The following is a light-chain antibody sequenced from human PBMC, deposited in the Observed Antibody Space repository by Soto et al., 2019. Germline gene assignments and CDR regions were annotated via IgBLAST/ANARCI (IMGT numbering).Light chain of an antibody. CDR1: SSDIGAYNS. V-gene: IGLV2-14*01. CDR2: QVS. Sequence: QSVLTQPASVSGSPGQSITISCTGTSSDIGAYNSVSWYQHHPGKAPKLIVFQVSFRPSAVSDRFSGSKSDNTASLTISGLQTEDEADYYCISYTASSTLVFATGTKVIVL. CDR3: ISYTASSTLV. J-gene: IGLJ1*01.